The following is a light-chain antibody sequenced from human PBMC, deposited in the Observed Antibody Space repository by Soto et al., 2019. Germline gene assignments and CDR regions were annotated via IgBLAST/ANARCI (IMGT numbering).Light chain of an antibody. CDR3: MQGTHWPYT. CDR2: KVS. J-gene: IGKJ2*01. V-gene: IGKV2-30*01. CDR1: QSPAYSDGNTY. Sequence: DVVMTQSPLSLPVTLGQPASISCRSSQSPAYSDGNTYLSWFQQRPGHSPRRLIYKVSKRDSGVTDRFSGSGSGTDFTLKISRVEAEDVGLYYCMQGTHWPYTFGQGTKLEIK.